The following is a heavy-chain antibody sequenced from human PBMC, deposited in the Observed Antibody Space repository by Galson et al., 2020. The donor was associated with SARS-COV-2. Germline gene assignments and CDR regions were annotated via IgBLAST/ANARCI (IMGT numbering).Heavy chain of an antibody. Sequence: GESLKISCAGSGFTFSNFEMNWVRQAPGKGLEWIAYISDSGTNIYYADSVKGRFTISRDNAMNSLYLQMTSLRADDTAVYYCASPYLAAASFFGAFDSWGLGTMVTVSS. J-gene: IGHJ3*02. CDR1: GFTFSNFE. D-gene: IGHD2-15*01. CDR2: ISDSGTNI. CDR3: ASPYLAAASFFGAFDS. V-gene: IGHV3-48*03.